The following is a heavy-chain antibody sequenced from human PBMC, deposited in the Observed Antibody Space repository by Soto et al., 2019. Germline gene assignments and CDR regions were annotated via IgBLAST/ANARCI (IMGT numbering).Heavy chain of an antibody. CDR2: ISARGGSL. CDR1: GFSFSSYA. Sequence: EVQLLESGGGLVQPGGSLRLSCAASGFSFSSYAMVWVRQAPGKGLEWVSVISARGGSLYFADSVKGRFTISRDNSKNVLSLEMNSLRAEDTAIYFCAKGSIEYSASVDNWVQGTLVVVSS. D-gene: IGHD5-12*01. J-gene: IGHJ4*02. V-gene: IGHV3-23*01. CDR3: AKGSIEYSASVDN.